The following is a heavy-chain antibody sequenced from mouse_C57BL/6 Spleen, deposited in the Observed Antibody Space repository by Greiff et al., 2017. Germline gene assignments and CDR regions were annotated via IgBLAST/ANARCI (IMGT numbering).Heavy chain of an antibody. CDR3: ARDGSGLRYFDV. D-gene: IGHD3-1*01. CDR1: GFTFSDYY. CDR2: INYDGSST. V-gene: IGHV5-16*01. Sequence: EVQLVESEGGLVQPGSSMKLSCTASGFTFSDYYMAWVRQVPEKGLEWVANINYDGSSTYYLDSLKSRFIISRDNAKNILYLQMSSLKSEDTATYYCARDGSGLRYFDVWGTGTTVTVSS. J-gene: IGHJ1*03.